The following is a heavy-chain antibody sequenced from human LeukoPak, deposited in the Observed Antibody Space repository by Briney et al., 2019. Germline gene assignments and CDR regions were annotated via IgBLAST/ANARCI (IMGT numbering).Heavy chain of an antibody. Sequence: EGSLRLSCAASGFTFSNYAMHWVRLAPGKGLEWVTIISDNGNYKYYADSVQGRFAISRDNSKNTLYLQINSLRVEDTALYYCAKGDGSFVMDSWGQGTLVTVSS. D-gene: IGHD3-16*02. CDR1: GFTFSNYA. CDR3: AKGDGSFVMDS. J-gene: IGHJ4*02. CDR2: ISDNGNYK. V-gene: IGHV3-30*09.